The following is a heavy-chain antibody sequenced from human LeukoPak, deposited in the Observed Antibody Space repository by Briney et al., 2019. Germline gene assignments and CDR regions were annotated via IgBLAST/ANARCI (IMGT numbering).Heavy chain of an antibody. V-gene: IGHV4-59*08. Sequence: SETLSLTCTVSGGSITGYYWSWIRQPPGQGLEWIGDIYYSGSTNYNPSLKSRVTMSVDTSKNQFSLRLSSVTAADTAVYYCARQHPIGYSYGPYFNYWGQGTLATVSS. D-gene: IGHD5-18*01. CDR2: IYYSGST. CDR1: GGSITGYY. CDR3: ARQHPIGYSYGPYFNY. J-gene: IGHJ4*02.